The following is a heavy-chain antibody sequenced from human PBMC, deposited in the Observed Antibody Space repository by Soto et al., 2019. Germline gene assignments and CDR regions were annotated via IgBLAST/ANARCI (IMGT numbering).Heavy chain of an antibody. J-gene: IGHJ4*02. CDR1: GGSISSGGYS. Sequence: ASETLSLTCAVSGGSISSGGYSWSWIRQPPGKGLEWIGYIYHSGSTYYNPSLKSRVTISVDRSKNQFSLKLSSVTAADTAVYYCAAAQLYGSGSYYPAFDYWGQGTLVTVS. V-gene: IGHV4-30-2*01. CDR2: IYHSGST. CDR3: AAAQLYGSGSYYPAFDY. D-gene: IGHD3-10*01.